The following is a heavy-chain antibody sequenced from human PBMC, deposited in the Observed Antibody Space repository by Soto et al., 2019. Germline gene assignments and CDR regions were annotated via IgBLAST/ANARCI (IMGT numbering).Heavy chain of an antibody. Sequence: GASVKVSCKTSGYTFTTYGIHWVRQAPGQGLEWMGWISGYNGNTSYAQKFQDRVTMTTDTSRSIGYMELRSLTFEDTAVYYCARGAHGSGYGVYWGQGTLVTVSS. CDR3: ARGAHGSGYGVY. J-gene: IGHJ4*02. D-gene: IGHD3-3*01. CDR2: ISGYNGNT. CDR1: GYTFTTYG. V-gene: IGHV1-18*01.